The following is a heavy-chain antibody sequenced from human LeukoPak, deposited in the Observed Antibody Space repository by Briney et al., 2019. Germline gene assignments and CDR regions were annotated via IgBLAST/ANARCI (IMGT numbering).Heavy chain of an antibody. J-gene: IGHJ4*02. CDR3: AKDRGYDSSGLDY. CDR2: ISGSGGST. Sequence: PGGSLRLSCAASGFTFSSYAMSWVRQAPGKGLEWVSAISGSGGSTYYADSVKGRFTISRDNSKNTLYLQMNSPRAEDTAVYYCAKDRGYDSSGLDYWGQGTLVTVSS. D-gene: IGHD3-22*01. CDR1: GFTFSSYA. V-gene: IGHV3-23*01.